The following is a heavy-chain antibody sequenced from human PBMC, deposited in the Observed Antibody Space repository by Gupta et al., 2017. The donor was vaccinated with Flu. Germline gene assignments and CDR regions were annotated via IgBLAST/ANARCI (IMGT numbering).Heavy chain of an antibody. J-gene: IGHJ5*02. Sequence: EVQMLESGGGLVQHGGSLRLSCAASGFNFRSYAMSWVRRDPGKGLEWVSACSGSGGSTYYADSVKGLFTISRDNSKNTLYRQMNSLRAEDTAVYYCAKDHDYGDYLGWFDPWGQGTLVTGSS. CDR2: CSGSGGST. CDR1: GFNFRSYA. V-gene: IGHV3-23*01. D-gene: IGHD4-17*01. CDR3: AKDHDYGDYLGWFDP.